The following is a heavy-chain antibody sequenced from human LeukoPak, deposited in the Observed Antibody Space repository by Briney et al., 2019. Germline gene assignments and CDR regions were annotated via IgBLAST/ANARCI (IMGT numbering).Heavy chain of an antibody. V-gene: IGHV5-51*01. CDR3: ATSGIAAAGARFDY. Sequence: GESLQISCQGSGSRFTSYWIGWVRQVPGKGLEWMGIIYPGDSDTRYSPSFQGQVTISADKSISTAYLQWSSLKASDTAMYYCATSGIAAAGARFDYWGQGTLVTVSS. CDR2: IYPGDSDT. J-gene: IGHJ4*02. CDR1: GSRFTSYW. D-gene: IGHD6-13*01.